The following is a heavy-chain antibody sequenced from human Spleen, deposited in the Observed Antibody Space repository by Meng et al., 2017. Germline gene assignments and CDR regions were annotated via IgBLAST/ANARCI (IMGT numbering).Heavy chain of an antibody. D-gene: IGHD6-19*01. Sequence: SETLSLTCAVSGGSISSPSWWSWVRQSPGKGLEWIGEISRSGSTNYSPSLKSRVTISVDNSKNQFSLQLSSVTAADTAVYYCAARIAVARYIYYFDYWGQGTLVTVSS. CDR2: ISRSGST. CDR3: AARIAVARYIYYFDY. CDR1: GGSISSPSW. V-gene: IGHV4-4*02. J-gene: IGHJ4*02.